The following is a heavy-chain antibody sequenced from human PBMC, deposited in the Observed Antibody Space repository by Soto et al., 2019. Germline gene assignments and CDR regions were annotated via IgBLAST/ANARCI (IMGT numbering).Heavy chain of an antibody. J-gene: IGHJ4*02. D-gene: IGHD2-2*01. CDR3: TSGDIVLVPAAV. V-gene: IGHV3-73*01. Sequence: EVQLVESGGGLVQPGGSLKLSCAASGFTFSGSAMHWVRQASGKGLEWVGRIRSKANSYATAYAASVKGRFTISRDDSKNKEYLQMNSLKTEDTAVYYCTSGDIVLVPAAVWGQGTLVTVSS. CDR2: IRSKANSYAT. CDR1: GFTFSGSA.